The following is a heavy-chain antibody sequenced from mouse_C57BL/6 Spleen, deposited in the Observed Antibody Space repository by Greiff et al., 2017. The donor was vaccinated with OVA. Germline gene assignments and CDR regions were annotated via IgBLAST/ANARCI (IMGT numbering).Heavy chain of an antibody. CDR3: ARGYYDYEGFAY. Sequence: EVKLVESGPELVKPGASVKMSCKASGYTFTDYNMHWVKQSHGKSLEWIGYINPNNGGTSYNQKFKGKATLTVNKSSSTAYMELRSLTSEDSAVYYCARGYYDYEGFAYWGQGTLVTVSA. D-gene: IGHD2-4*01. CDR1: GYTFTDYN. V-gene: IGHV1-22*01. J-gene: IGHJ3*01. CDR2: INPNNGGT.